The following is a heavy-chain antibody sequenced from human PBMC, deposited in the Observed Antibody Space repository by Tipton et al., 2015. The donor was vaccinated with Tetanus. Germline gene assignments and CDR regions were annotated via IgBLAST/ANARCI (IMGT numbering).Heavy chain of an antibody. D-gene: IGHD6-19*01. CDR3: ARGVPYSSGWYEGVWRDYYYYYGMDV. CDR2: IYYSGST. CDR1: GGSVSSGSYY. V-gene: IGHV4-61*01. J-gene: IGHJ6*02. Sequence: TLSLTCTVSGGSVSSGSYYWSWIRQPPGKGLEWIGYIYYSGSTNYNPSLKSRVTISVDTSKNQFSLKLSSVTAADTAVYYCARGVPYSSGWYEGVWRDYYYYYGMDVWGQGTTVTVSS.